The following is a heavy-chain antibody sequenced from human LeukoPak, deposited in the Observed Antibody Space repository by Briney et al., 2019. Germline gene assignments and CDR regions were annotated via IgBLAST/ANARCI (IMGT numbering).Heavy chain of an antibody. CDR2: IYYSGST. CDR1: GGSISSSSYY. V-gene: IGHV4-61*05. J-gene: IGHJ4*02. D-gene: IGHD2-2*01. CDR3: ARAVCXTTSCHEGVGSWYFDY. Sequence: PSETLSLTCTVSGGSISSSSYYWGWIRQPPGKGLEWIGYIYYSGSTNYNPSPKSRVTISADTSKNQLSLKLSSVTAADTAIYYCARAVCXTTSCHEGVGSWYFDYWGQGTLVTVSS.